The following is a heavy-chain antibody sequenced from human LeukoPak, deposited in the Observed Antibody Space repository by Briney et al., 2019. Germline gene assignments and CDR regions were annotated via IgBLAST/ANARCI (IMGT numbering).Heavy chain of an antibody. Sequence: GGSLRLSCAASGFIFSSYSMNWVRQAPGKGLEWVSSISSSSSYIYYADSVKGRFTISRDNAKNSLYLQMNSLRAEDTAVYYCARVVPAARYFQHWGQGTLVTVSS. V-gene: IGHV3-21*01. CDR1: GFIFSSYS. CDR2: ISSSSSYI. J-gene: IGHJ1*01. CDR3: ARVVPAARYFQH. D-gene: IGHD2-2*01.